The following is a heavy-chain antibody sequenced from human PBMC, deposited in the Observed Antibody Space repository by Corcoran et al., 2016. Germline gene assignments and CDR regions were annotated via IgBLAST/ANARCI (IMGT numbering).Heavy chain of an antibody. J-gene: IGHJ3*01. Sequence: EVQLVESGGGLVQPGGSLRLSCAASGFAFSTYWMHWVRQVPGKGLMWVSRITGDGSDTTYADSVKGRFTISRDNAENTLYLQMDRLRAEETAVYYCARGGGWSSGRFRAFGFWGQGTMVTVSS. D-gene: IGHD6-25*01. V-gene: IGHV3-74*03. CDR3: ARGGGWSSGRFRAFGF. CDR2: ITGDGSDT. CDR1: GFAFSTYW.